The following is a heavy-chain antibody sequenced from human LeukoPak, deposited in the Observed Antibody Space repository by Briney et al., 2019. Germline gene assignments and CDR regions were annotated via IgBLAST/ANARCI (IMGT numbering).Heavy chain of an antibody. CDR2: MRYDGYHE. CDR3: AKEVRVVTAILYFDH. J-gene: IGHJ4*01. Sequence: PGGSLRLSCAASGFSFSTNDMHWVRQAPGKGLEWVAFMRYDGYHEHYIDSVKGRFTVSRDNSKNTLYLHMHSLRVDDTAVYFCAKEVRVVTAILYFDHWGQGSLVAVSS. D-gene: IGHD2-21*02. V-gene: IGHV3-30*02. CDR1: GFSFSTND.